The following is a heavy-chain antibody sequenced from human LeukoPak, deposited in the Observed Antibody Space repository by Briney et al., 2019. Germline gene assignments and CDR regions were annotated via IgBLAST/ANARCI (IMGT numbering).Heavy chain of an antibody. CDR3: ARGGWGITGTTRTNWFDP. CDR1: GGSFSGYY. J-gene: IGHJ5*02. D-gene: IGHD1-20*01. CDR2: INHSGST. V-gene: IGHV4-34*01. Sequence: SEILSFTCAVYGGSFSGYYWSWIRQPPGKGLEWIGEINHSGSTNYNPSLKSRVTISVDTSKNQFSLKLSSVTAADTAVYYCARGGWGITGTTRTNWFDPWGQGTLVTVSS.